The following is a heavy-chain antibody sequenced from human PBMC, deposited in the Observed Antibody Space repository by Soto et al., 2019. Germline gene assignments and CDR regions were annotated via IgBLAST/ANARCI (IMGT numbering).Heavy chain of an antibody. CDR2: MNPNSGNT. D-gene: IGHD2-15*01. V-gene: IGHV1-8*01. CDR1: GYTFTSYD. CDR3: ARGLYCSGGSCYYMGNYYYGMDV. Sequence: ASVKVSCKASGYTFTSYDINWVRQATGQGREWMGWMNPNSGNTGYAQKFQGRVTMTRDTSISTAYMELSSLRSEDTAVYYCARGLYCSGGSCYYMGNYYYGMDVWGQGXTVTVSS. J-gene: IGHJ6*02.